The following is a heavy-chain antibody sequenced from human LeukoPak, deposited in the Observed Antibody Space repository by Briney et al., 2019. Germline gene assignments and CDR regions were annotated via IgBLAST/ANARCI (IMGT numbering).Heavy chain of an antibody. CDR2: IYYSGNT. J-gene: IGHJ4*02. V-gene: IGHV4-39*01. CDR3: ARQSTAMGTFDY. CDR1: GGSISSSSYY. Sequence: KPSETLSLTCTVSGGSISSSSYYWGWIRQPPGKGLEWIGSIYYSGNTYYNPSLKTRGTISVDTSKNQFSLKLSSVTATDTDVYYGARQSTAMGTFDYWGQGTLVPVSS. D-gene: IGHD5-18*01.